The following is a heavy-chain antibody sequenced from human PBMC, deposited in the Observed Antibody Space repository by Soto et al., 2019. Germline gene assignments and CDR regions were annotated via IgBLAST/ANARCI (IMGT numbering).Heavy chain of an antibody. CDR3: SRETLWFGESPKS. CDR2: INGDGRIT. D-gene: IGHD3-10*01. CDR1: GFTFGSYW. J-gene: IGHJ4*02. Sequence: EVHLVESGGGSVQPGGSLRISCGASGFTFGSYWRDWVRQAPGKGLVWVSRINGDGRITTYADSVTGRFTISRDNAGSTLYLQMNSLRVDDTAVYYCSRETLWFGESPKSGGQGTLVTVSS. V-gene: IGHV3-74*01.